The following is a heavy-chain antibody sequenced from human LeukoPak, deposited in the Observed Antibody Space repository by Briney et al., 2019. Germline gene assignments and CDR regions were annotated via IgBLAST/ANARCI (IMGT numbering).Heavy chain of an antibody. CDR2: IWYDGSKE. CDR1: GFTFTTFG. J-gene: IGHJ3*02. CDR3: ARDRRGSSSSTGAFDI. V-gene: IGHV3-33*01. Sequence: GGSLRLSCAASGFTFTTFGFHWVRQAPGKGLEWVAVIWYDGSKEYYADSVKGRFTISRDNSKNTVFLQMNSLRAEDTAVYYCARDRRGSSSSTGAFDIWGQGTMVTVSS. D-gene: IGHD6-6*01.